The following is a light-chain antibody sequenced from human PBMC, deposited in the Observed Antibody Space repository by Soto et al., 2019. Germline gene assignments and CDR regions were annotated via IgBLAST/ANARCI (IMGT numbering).Light chain of an antibody. V-gene: IGLV8-61*01. CDR1: SGSVSTSYY. J-gene: IGLJ3*02. CDR2: NTN. Sequence: QTVVTQEPSFSVSPGGTVTLTCGLSSGSVSTSYYPSWYQQTPGQAPRTLIYNTNTRSSGVPDRFSGSILGNKAALTITGAQADDESDYYCVLYMRSGIWVFGGGTKVTVL. CDR3: VLYMRSGIWV.